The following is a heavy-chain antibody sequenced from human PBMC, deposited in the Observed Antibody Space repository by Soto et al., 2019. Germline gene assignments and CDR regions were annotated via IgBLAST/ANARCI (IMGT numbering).Heavy chain of an antibody. CDR2: IYTSGST. Sequence: PSETLSLTCTVSGGSISSYYWSWIRPPAGKGLAWIGRIYTSGSTNYNPSLKSRVTMSVDTSKNQFSLKLSSVTAADTAVYYCARDAPEASGSYYSYYYYYYGMDVWGQGTTVTVSS. CDR3: ARDAPEASGSYYSYYYYYYGMDV. D-gene: IGHD3-10*01. V-gene: IGHV4-4*07. J-gene: IGHJ6*02. CDR1: GGSISSYY.